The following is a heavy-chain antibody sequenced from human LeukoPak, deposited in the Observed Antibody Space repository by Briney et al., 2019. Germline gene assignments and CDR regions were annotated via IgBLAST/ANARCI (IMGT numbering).Heavy chain of an antibody. CDR1: GYSISSGYY. J-gene: IGHJ6*02. CDR3: ARDGVQGETSYYYYYYGMDV. V-gene: IGHV4-38-2*02. CDR2: IYHSGST. D-gene: IGHD3-10*01. Sequence: SETLSLTCTVSGYSISSGYYWGWIRQPPGKGLEWIGSIYHSGSTYYNPSLKSRVTISVDTSKNQFSLKLSSVTAADTAVYYYARDGVQGETSYYYYYYGMDVWGQGTTVTVSS.